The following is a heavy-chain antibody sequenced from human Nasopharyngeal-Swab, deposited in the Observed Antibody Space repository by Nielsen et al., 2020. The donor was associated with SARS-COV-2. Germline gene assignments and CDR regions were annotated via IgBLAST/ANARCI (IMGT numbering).Heavy chain of an antibody. CDR1: DGSISSYY. J-gene: IGHJ4*02. D-gene: IGHD6-19*01. V-gene: IGHV4-59*08. CDR2: TYYSGST. CDR3: ARGYSSGWYFD. Sequence: SETLSLTCTVPDGSISSYYWSWIRQPPGKGLEWFGYTYYSGSTTYNPSLKSRVTISVDTSKNQFSLKLSSVTAADTAVYYCARGYSSGWYFDWGQGTLVTVSS.